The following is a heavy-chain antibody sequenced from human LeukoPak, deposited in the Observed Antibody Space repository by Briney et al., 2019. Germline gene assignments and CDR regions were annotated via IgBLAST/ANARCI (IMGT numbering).Heavy chain of an antibody. CDR1: GYSFTSYW. D-gene: IGHD3-22*01. CDR3: ARRAVLGEYYYDSSGFDY. Sequence: GESLKISCKGSGYSFTSYWIGWVRQMPGKGLEWMGIIYPGDSDTRYSPSFQGQVTISADKSISTAYLQWSSLKASDTAMYYCARRAVLGEYYYDSSGFDYWGQGTLVTVSS. J-gene: IGHJ4*02. V-gene: IGHV5-51*01. CDR2: IYPGDSDT.